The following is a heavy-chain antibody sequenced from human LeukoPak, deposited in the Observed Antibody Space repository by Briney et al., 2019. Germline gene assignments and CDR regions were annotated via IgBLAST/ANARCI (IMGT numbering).Heavy chain of an antibody. CDR3: ARDNYRLVRGVIITPLYYYGMDV. CDR1: GFTFSSYW. CDR2: IKQDGSEK. J-gene: IGHJ6*04. Sequence: TGGSPRLSCAASGFTFSSYWMSWVRQAPGKGLEWVANIKQDGSEKYYVDSVKGRFTISRDNAKNSLYLQMNSLRAEDTAVYYCARDNYRLVRGVIITPLYYYGMDVWGKGTTVTVSS. V-gene: IGHV3-7*03. D-gene: IGHD3-10*01.